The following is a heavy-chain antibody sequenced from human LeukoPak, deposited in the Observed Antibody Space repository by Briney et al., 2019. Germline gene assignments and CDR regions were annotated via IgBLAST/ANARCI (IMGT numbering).Heavy chain of an antibody. CDR2: IIPILGVA. V-gene: IGHV1-69*02. J-gene: IGHJ6*03. D-gene: IGHD3-3*01. CDR1: GGTFSSYT. Sequence: SVKVSCKASGGTFSSYTISWVRQAPGQGLEWMGRIIPILGVANYAQKFQGRVTITADKSTSTAYMELSSLRSEDTAVYYCARGVVRSYYYMDVWGKGTTVTVSS. CDR3: ARGVVRSYYYMDV.